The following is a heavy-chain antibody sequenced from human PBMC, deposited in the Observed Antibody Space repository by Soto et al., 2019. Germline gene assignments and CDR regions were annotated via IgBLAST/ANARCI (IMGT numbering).Heavy chain of an antibody. CDR3: AKDRGGYCTSTTCYGGGSFDY. D-gene: IGHD2-2*01. Sequence: EVQLLESGGGLVQPGGSLRLSCAASGFTLSSYAMSWVRQAPGKGLEWVSSISGNGGSTNYADSVKGRFTISRDNSKNRLYLQMNSLRAEDTAIFYCAKDRGGYCTSTTCYGGGSFDYWGQGTLVTVSS. CDR1: GFTLSSYA. J-gene: IGHJ4*02. V-gene: IGHV3-23*01. CDR2: ISGNGGST.